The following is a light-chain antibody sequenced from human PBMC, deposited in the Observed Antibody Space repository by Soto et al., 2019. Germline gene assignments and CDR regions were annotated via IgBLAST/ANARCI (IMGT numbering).Light chain of an antibody. CDR1: QSISSW. Sequence: IQLTQSPSSLSASVGDRVTITCRASQSISSWLAWYQQKPGKAPNLLIYKASSLESGVPSRFSGSGSGTEFTLTISNLQPDDSATYYCQEYNTYSRTFGQGTKVDIK. J-gene: IGKJ1*01. CDR3: QEYNTYSRT. CDR2: KAS. V-gene: IGKV1-5*03.